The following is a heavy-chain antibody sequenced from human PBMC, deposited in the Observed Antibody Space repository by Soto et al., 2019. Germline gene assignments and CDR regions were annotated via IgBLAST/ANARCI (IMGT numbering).Heavy chain of an antibody. CDR3: AKDVSSGWYDAGGLLGYYMDV. D-gene: IGHD6-19*01. J-gene: IGHJ6*03. CDR1: GFTFSSYG. CDR2: ISYDGSNK. V-gene: IGHV3-30*18. Sequence: QVQLVESGGGVVQPGRSLRLSCAASGFTFSSYGMHWVRQAPGKGLEWVAVISYDGSNKYYADSVKGRFTISRDNSKNTLYLQMNSLRAEDTAVYYCAKDVSSGWYDAGGLLGYYMDVWGKGTTVTVSS.